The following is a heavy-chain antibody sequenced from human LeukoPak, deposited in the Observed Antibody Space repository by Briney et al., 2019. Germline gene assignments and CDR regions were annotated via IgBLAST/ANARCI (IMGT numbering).Heavy chain of an antibody. Sequence: GGALRLSCAASGFSFSTYSMIWVGQAPGKGLDGVSSVSGTSEDIYYADLVRGRFTIFRDNAKNTVYLQTNSLRAEDTVMYSCARKGTGTASLDPWGQGTLVTVSS. V-gene: IGHV3-21*06. CDR1: GFSFSTYS. CDR2: VSGTSEDI. D-gene: IGHD1-7*01. CDR3: ARKGTGTASLDP. J-gene: IGHJ5*02.